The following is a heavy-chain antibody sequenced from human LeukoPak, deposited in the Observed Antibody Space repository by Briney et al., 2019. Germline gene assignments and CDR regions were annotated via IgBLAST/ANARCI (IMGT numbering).Heavy chain of an antibody. V-gene: IGHV4-30-4*08. CDR2: IYYSGST. Sequence: SETLSFTCTVSGGSISSGDYYWSWIRQPPGKGLEWIGYIYYSGSTYYNPSLKSRVTISVDTSKNQFSLKLSSVTAADTAVYYCARGEVLRFLEWFDAFDIWGQGTMVTVSS. D-gene: IGHD3-3*01. CDR1: GGSISSGDYY. J-gene: IGHJ3*02. CDR3: ARGEVLRFLEWFDAFDI.